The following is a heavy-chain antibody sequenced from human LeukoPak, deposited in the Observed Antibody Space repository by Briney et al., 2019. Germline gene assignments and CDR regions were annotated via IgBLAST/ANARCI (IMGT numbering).Heavy chain of an antibody. J-gene: IGHJ3*02. CDR3: ARDGGYNLRAFDI. V-gene: IGHV1-69*13. CDR1: GYTFTSHD. Sequence: ASVTVSCTASGYTFTSHDINWVRQATGQGLEWMGGIIPIFGTANYAQKFQGRVTITADESTSTAYMELSSLRSEDTAVYYCARDGGYNLRAFDIWGQGTMVTVSS. CDR2: IIPIFGTA. D-gene: IGHD5-24*01.